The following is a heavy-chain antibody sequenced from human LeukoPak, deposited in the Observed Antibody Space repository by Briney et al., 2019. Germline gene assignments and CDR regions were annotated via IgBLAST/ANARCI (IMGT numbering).Heavy chain of an antibody. CDR1: GFTFSSYW. CDR3: ARTGEYQLRPFDY. CDR2: INSDGSST. J-gene: IGHJ4*02. Sequence: GGSLRLSCAASGFTFSSYWMHWVRQAPGKGLVWVSRINSDGSSTSYADSVKGRFTISRDNAKNTLYLQRNSLRAEDTAVYYCARTGEYQLRPFDYWGQGTLVTVSS. D-gene: IGHD2-2*01. V-gene: IGHV3-74*01.